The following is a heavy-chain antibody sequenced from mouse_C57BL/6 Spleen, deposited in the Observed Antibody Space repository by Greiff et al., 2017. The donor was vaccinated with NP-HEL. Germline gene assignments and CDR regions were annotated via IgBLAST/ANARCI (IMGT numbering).Heavy chain of an antibody. CDR3: ASNYGSTPAWFAY. D-gene: IGHD1-1*01. J-gene: IGHJ3*01. V-gene: IGHV1-7*01. CDR1: GYTFTSYW. Sequence: QVHVKQSGAELAKPGASVKLSCKASGYTFTSYWMHWVKQRPGQGLEWIGYINPSSGYTKYNQKFKDKATLTADKSSSTAYMQLSSLTYEDSAVYYCASNYGSTPAWFAYWGQGTLVTVSA. CDR2: INPSSGYT.